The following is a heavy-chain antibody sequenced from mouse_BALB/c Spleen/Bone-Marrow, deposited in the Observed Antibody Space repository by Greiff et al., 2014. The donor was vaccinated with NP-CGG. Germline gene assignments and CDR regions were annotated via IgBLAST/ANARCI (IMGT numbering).Heavy chain of an antibody. V-gene: IGHV3-8*02. Sequence: VQLQQSGPSLVKPSQTLSLTCSVTGDSITRGYWNWIRKFPGNKLEYMGYITYSANTYHNPSLKSRLSITRDTSKNQYYLQLNSVTTEDTATYYCATGYYFDYWGQGTTLTVSS. J-gene: IGHJ2*01. CDR1: GDSITRGY. CDR2: ITYSANT. CDR3: ATGYYFDY. D-gene: IGHD4-1*01.